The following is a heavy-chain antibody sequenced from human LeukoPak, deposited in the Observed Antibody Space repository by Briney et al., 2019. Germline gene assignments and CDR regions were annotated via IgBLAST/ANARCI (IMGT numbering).Heavy chain of an antibody. CDR2: IIHSGRT. Sequence: SETLSLTCSVSDDSISSSSYYWSWIRQPPGKGLEWIGEIIHSGRTSYNPSLKGRVTISIDTSKHQFSLNLSSVTAADTAMYYCASRERWGQGTLVTVSS. CDR1: DDSISSSSYY. J-gene: IGHJ4*02. CDR3: ASRER. V-gene: IGHV4-39*07.